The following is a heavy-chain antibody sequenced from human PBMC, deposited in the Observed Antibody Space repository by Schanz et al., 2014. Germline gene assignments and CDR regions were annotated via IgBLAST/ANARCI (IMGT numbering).Heavy chain of an antibody. J-gene: IGHJ4*02. CDR3: ARGTPYPCDY. Sequence: EVQLVESGGGLVKPGDSLRLSCAASGFTFSSYTMKWVRQAPGKGLEWVSSISSTSTYLYYADSVKGRFTISRDSAWNSLYRQRCSLRAVDTSVYYCARGTPYPCDYWGQGTLVTVSS. V-gene: IGHV3-21*01. CDR2: ISSTSTYL. CDR1: GFTFSSYT.